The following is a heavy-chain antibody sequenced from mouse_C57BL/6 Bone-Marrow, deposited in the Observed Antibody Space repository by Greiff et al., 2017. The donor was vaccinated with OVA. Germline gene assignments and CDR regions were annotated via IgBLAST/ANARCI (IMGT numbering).Heavy chain of an antibody. CDR1: GFNIKDDY. V-gene: IGHV14-4*01. D-gene: IGHD1-1*01. CDR2: IDPENGDT. CDR3: TTSGTTVVARYFDV. Sequence: VQLQQSGAELLRPGASVKLSCTASGFNIKDDYMPWVKQRPEQGLEWIGWIDPENGDTEYASKFQGKATITADTSSNTAYLPLSSLTSEDTAVYYCTTSGTTVVARYFDVWGTGTTVTVSS. J-gene: IGHJ1*03.